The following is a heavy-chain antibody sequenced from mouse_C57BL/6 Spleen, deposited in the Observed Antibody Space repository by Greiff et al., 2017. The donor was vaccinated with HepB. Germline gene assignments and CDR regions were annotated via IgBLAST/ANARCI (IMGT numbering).Heavy chain of an antibody. V-gene: IGHV1-82*01. CDR1: GYAFSSSW. D-gene: IGHD2-3*01. Sequence: QVQLQQSGPELVKPGASVKISCKASGYAFSSSWMNWVKQRPGKGLEWIGRIYPGDGDTSYNGKFKGKATLTADKSSSTAYMQLSSLTSEDSAVYFCARGLIYDGYPYAMDYWGQGTSVTVSS. CDR2: IYPGDGDT. CDR3: ARGLIYDGYPYAMDY. J-gene: IGHJ4*01.